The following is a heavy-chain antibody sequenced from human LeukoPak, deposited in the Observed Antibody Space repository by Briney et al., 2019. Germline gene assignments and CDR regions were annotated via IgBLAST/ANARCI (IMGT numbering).Heavy chain of an antibody. V-gene: IGHV3-30*01. CDR2: ISYDGSNK. J-gene: IGHJ4*02. Sequence: PGGSLRLSCAASGFTFSSYAMHWVRQAPGKGLEWVAVISYDGSNKYHADSVKGRFTISRDNSKNTLYLQMNSLRPEDTAVYYCARDFGPLGIAAAGFDYWGQGTLVTVSS. CDR1: GFTFSSYA. D-gene: IGHD6-13*01. CDR3: ARDFGPLGIAAAGFDY.